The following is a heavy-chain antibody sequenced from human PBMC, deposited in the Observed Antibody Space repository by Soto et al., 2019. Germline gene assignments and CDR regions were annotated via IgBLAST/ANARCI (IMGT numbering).Heavy chain of an antibody. J-gene: IGHJ4*02. D-gene: IGHD2-2*01. CDR3: ARFGGSTFSKPQFDY. CDR2: IYPDDSNT. Sequence: EVQLVQSGAEVKKPGESLKISCKGSGYGFCGYWIGWVRQMPGKGLEWMGIIYPDDSNTRYSPSFQGQVTISADKSISTAYLQWSSLKASDTGMYYCARFGGSTFSKPQFDYWGQGTLVTVSS. V-gene: IGHV5-51*01. CDR1: GYGFCGYW.